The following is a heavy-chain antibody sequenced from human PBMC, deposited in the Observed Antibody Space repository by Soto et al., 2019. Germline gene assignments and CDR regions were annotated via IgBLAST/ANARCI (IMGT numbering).Heavy chain of an antibody. D-gene: IGHD6-19*01. CDR3: TTWRGVSSGWYGLPYYYGMDV. CDR2: IRSKANGYAT. J-gene: IGHJ6*02. Sequence: PGGSLRLSCAASGFTFSGSAMHWVRQASGKGLEWVGRIRSKANGYATAYAASVKGRFTISRDDSKNTAYLQMNSLKTEDTAVYYCTTWRGVSSGWYGLPYYYGMDVWGQGTTVTVSS. V-gene: IGHV3-73*01. CDR1: GFTFSGSA.